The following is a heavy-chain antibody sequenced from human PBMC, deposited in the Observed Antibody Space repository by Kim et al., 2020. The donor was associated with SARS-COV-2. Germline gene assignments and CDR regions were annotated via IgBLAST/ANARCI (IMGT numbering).Heavy chain of an antibody. CDR1: GGSISSYY. V-gene: IGHV4-59*08. Sequence: SETLSLTCTVSGGSISSYYWSWIRQPPGKGLEWIGYIYYSGSTNYNPSLKSRVTISVDTSKNQFSLKLSSVTAADTAVYYCARHRGGLWFGELLGLPCMDVWGQGTTVTVSS. CDR2: IYYSGST. D-gene: IGHD3-10*01. CDR3: ARHRGGLWFGELLGLPCMDV. J-gene: IGHJ6*02.